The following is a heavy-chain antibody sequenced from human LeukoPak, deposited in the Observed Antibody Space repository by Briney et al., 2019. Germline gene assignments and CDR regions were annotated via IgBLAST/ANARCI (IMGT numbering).Heavy chain of an antibody. CDR1: GGSFSGYY. CDR2: INHSGST. D-gene: IGHD3-10*01. CDR3: VRGRTTLWFGEPRGYFDY. Sequence: SETLSLTCAVYGGSFSGYYWSWIRQPPGKGLEWIGEINHSGSTNYNPSLKSRVTISVDTSKNQFSLKLSSVTAADTAVYYCVRGRTTLWFGEPRGYFDYWGQGTLVTVSS. J-gene: IGHJ4*02. V-gene: IGHV4-34*01.